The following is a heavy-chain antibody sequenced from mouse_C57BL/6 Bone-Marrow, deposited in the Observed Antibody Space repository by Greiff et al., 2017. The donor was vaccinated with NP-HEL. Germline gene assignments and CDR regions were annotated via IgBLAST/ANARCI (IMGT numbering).Heavy chain of an antibody. D-gene: IGHD2-3*01. J-gene: IGHJ2*01. Sequence: EVKLVESGGGLVKPGGSLKLSCAASGFTFSSYAMSWVRQTPEKRLEWVATISDGGSYTYYPDNVKGRFTISRDNAKNNLYLQMSHLKSEDTAMYYCARAYHGNYDYGGQGTTLTVSS. CDR1: GFTFSSYA. V-gene: IGHV5-4*03. CDR3: ARAYHGNYDY. CDR2: ISDGGSYT.